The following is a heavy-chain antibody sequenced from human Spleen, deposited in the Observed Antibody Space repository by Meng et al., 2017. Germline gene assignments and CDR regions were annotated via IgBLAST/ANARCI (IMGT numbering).Heavy chain of an antibody. D-gene: IGHD6-19*01. V-gene: IGHV3-21*01. Sequence: GGSLRLSCAVSGFTFSSYSMNWVRQAPGKGLEWVSSISSSSSYIYYADSVKGRFTISRDNAKKSLYLQMDSLRAEDTAVYYCARFVVYSSGWYADYWGQGTLVTVSS. CDR2: ISSSSSYI. CDR3: ARFVVYSSGWYADY. CDR1: GFTFSSYS. J-gene: IGHJ4*02.